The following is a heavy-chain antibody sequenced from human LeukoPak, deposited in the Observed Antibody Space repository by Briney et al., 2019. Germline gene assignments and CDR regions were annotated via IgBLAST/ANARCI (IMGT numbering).Heavy chain of an antibody. CDR3: ARKFLGYCSSTSCLYGMDV. CDR1: GYTFTSYG. CDR2: ISAYNGNT. Sequence: ASVKVSCKASGYTFTSYGISWVRQAPGQGLEWMGWISAYNGNTNYAQKLQGRVTMTTDTSTSTACMELRSLRSDDTAVYYCARKFLGYCSSTSCLYGMDVWGKGTTVSVSS. D-gene: IGHD2-2*01. J-gene: IGHJ6*04. V-gene: IGHV1-18*04.